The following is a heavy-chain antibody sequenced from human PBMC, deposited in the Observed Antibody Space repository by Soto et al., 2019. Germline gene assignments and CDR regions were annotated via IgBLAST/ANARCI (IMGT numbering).Heavy chain of an antibody. V-gene: IGHV4-34*01. D-gene: IGHD2-8*01. CDR3: ARVHVVLMEFADWFDP. Sequence: SETLSLTCAVYGGSFNNYFWSWIRQPPGKGLEWIGEINHSGSTNYNPSLKSRVTISVDTSKNQFSLKLNSVTAADTAVYYCARVHVVLMEFADWFDPWGLGTLVTVSS. J-gene: IGHJ5*02. CDR1: GGSFNNYF. CDR2: INHSGST.